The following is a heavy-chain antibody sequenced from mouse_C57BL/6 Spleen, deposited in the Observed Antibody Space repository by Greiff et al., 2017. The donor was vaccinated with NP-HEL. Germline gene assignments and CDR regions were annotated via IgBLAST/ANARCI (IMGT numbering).Heavy chain of an antibody. CDR2: IDPSDSYT. Sequence: QVQLQQPGAELVRPGTSVKLSCKASGYTFTSYWMHWVKQRPGQGLEWIGVIDPSDSYTNYNQKFKGKATLTVDTSSSTAYMQLSSLTSEDSAVYYCARFWTWFAYWGQGTLVTVSA. CDR1: GYTFTSYW. CDR3: ARFWTWFAY. V-gene: IGHV1-59*01. J-gene: IGHJ3*01.